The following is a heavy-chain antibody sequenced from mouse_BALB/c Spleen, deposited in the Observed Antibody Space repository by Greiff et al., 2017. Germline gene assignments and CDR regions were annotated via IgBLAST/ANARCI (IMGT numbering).Heavy chain of an antibody. CDR1: GYTFTSYV. Sequence: EVKLMESGPELVKPGASVKMSCKASGYTFTSYVMHWVKQKPGQGLEWIGYINPYNDGTKYNEKFKGKATLTSDKSSSTAYMELSSLTSEDSAVYYCARGATAPLYAMDYWGQGTSGTVSS. CDR3: ARGATAPLYAMDY. CDR2: INPYNDGT. J-gene: IGHJ4*01. V-gene: IGHV1-14*01. D-gene: IGHD1-2*01.